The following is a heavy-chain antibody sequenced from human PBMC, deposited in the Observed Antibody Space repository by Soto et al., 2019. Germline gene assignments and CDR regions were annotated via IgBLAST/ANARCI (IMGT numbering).Heavy chain of an antibody. J-gene: IGHJ4*02. CDR3: ARAPRTHDILIGYYCAYFDF. CDR2: IYHSGST. CDR1: GYSISSGYY. Sequence: SETLSLTGAVSGYSISSGYYWGWIRQPPGKGLEWIGSIYHSGSTYYNPSPKSRGTISVDTSKNQFSLKLSSVTAADTAVYYCARAPRTHDILIGYYCAYFDFWGQGTLVTVSS. V-gene: IGHV4-38-2*01. D-gene: IGHD3-9*01.